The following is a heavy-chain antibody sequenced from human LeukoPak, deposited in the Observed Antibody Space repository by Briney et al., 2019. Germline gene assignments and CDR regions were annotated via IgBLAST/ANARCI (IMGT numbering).Heavy chain of an antibody. J-gene: IGHJ4*02. Sequence: SETLSLTCTVSGGTLSSGGYYGGWIRQPPGTGPEWIGYIFYSGSTNYNPSPKSRVTISLDTSKNQFSLKLSSVTAADTAVYYCARVRGYSYGFPFDYWGQGTLVTVSS. CDR1: GGTLSSGGYY. V-gene: IGHV4-31*03. D-gene: IGHD5-18*01. CDR2: IFYSGST. CDR3: ARVRGYSYGFPFDY.